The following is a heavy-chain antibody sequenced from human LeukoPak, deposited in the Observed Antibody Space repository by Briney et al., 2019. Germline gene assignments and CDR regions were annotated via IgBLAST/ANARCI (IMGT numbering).Heavy chain of an antibody. V-gene: IGHV4-31*03. CDR3: ARAFGGFDY. D-gene: IGHD3-10*01. Sequence: SETLSLTCTVSGGSISSSSFHWAWIRQPPGKGLEWIGYIYYSGSTYYNPSLKSRITISVDTSKNQFSLKLSSVTAADTAVYYCARAFGGFDYWGQGTLVTVSS. J-gene: IGHJ4*02. CDR1: GGSISSSSFH. CDR2: IYYSGST.